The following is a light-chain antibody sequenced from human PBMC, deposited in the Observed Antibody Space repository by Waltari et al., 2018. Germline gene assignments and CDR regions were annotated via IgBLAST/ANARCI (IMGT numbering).Light chain of an antibody. V-gene: IGLV2-14*03. J-gene: IGLJ2*01. Sequence: QSALTQPSSVSGSPGQSITISCPGTSSDVGGYYYFTWYQQHPGKAPKLMIYDVTNRPSGVSNRFSGSKSGNTASLTISGLQAEDEADYYCSSYTSSGTGVLFGGGTKLSVL. CDR1: SSDVGGYYY. CDR3: SSYTSSGTGVL. CDR2: DVT.